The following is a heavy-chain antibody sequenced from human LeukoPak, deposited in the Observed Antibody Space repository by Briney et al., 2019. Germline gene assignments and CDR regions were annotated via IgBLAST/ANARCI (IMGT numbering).Heavy chain of an antibody. CDR3: VARVEWGIYGSGRPDTFDI. J-gene: IGHJ3*02. D-gene: IGHD3-10*01. V-gene: IGHV4-34*01. CDR1: GGSFSGYY. CDR2: INHSGST. Sequence: SETLSLTCAVYGGSFSGYYWSWIRQPPGKGLEWIGEINHSGSTNYNPSLKSRVTISVDTSKNQFSLKLSSVTAADTAVYFCVARVEWGIYGSGRPDTFDIWGQGTMVTVSS.